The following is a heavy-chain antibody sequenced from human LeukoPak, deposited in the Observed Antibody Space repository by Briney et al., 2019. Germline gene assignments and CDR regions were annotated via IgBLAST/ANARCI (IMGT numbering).Heavy chain of an antibody. J-gene: IGHJ4*02. D-gene: IGHD6-6*01. V-gene: IGHV1-2*02. CDR2: INPNSGGT. CDR3: ARDIEYSSSFDY. CDR1: EYTFTGYY. Sequence: ASVKVSCKASEYTFTGYYMHWVRQAPGQGLEWMGWINPNSGGTNYAQKFQGRVTMTRDTSISTAYMELSRLRSDDTAVYYCARDIEYSSSFDYWGQGTLVTVSS.